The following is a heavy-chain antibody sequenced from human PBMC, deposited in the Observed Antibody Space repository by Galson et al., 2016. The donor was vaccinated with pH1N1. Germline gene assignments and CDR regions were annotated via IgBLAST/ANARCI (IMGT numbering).Heavy chain of an antibody. CDR3: ARGGGSHVSPCDY. CDR1: GYTFTGYY. J-gene: IGHJ4*02. CDR2: VSPAGGIT. V-gene: IGHV1-46*03. Sequence: QSGAEVKKPGESLKISCKASGYTFTGYYMHWARQAPGQGLEWLGLVSPAGGITTYAQKLHGRVTMTRDTSTTAVYMGLSSLRSDDTVVYYCARGGGSHVSPCDYWGQGTLVTVSS.